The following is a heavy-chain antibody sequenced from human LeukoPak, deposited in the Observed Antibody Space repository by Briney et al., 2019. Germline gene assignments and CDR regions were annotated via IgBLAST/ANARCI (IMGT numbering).Heavy chain of an antibody. CDR3: ARSRGGSYYWFDY. CDR2: IYYSGST. CDR1: GGSISSSSYY. J-gene: IGHJ4*02. D-gene: IGHD1-26*01. V-gene: IGHV4-39*07. Sequence: SETLSLTCTVSGGSISSSSYYWGWIRQPPGKGLEWIGSIYYSGSTYYNPSLKSRVTISVDTSKNQFSLKLSSVTAADTAVYYCARSRGGSYYWFDYWGQGTLVTVSS.